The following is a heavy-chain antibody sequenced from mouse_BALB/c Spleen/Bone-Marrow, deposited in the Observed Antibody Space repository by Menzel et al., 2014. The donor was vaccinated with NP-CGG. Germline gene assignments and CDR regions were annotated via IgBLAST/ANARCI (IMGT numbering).Heavy chain of an antibody. V-gene: IGHV5-9-3*01. CDR3: ARQIFAPTTVLDY. CDR2: ISSGGSYT. Sequence: EVKLVESGGGLVKPGGSLKLSCAASGFTFSSYAMSWVRQTPEKRLEWVATISSGGSYTYYPDSVKGRFTISRDNAKNTLYLQMSSLRSEDTAMYYCARQIFAPTTVLDYWGQGTTLTVSS. J-gene: IGHJ2*01. CDR1: GFTFSSYA. D-gene: IGHD1-1*01.